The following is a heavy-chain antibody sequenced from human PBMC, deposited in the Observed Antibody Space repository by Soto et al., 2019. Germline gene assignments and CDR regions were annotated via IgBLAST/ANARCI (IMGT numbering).Heavy chain of an antibody. CDR2: IRAYNADT. V-gene: IGHV1-18*01. CDR3: GGVPVSYDFWGRYPGTHDY. J-gene: IGHJ4*02. Sequence: PVRVCCRSFGYTLTSYGMSWVRQAPGQGLERMGWIRAYNADTNCAEKLQGRVTRSIDTSRKAGYRGLRCLGCGDAACDDCGGVPVSYDFWGRYPGTHDYWGQGTLVTVSS. D-gene: IGHD3-3*01. CDR1: GYTLTSYG.